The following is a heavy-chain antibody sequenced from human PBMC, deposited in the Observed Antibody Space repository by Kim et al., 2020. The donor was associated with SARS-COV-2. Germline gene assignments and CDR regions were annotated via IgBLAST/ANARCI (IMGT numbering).Heavy chain of an antibody. CDR3: ARGGRTMVRGDAPPGY. D-gene: IGHD3-10*01. CDR2: INTNTGNP. V-gene: IGHV7-4-1*02. Sequence: ASVKVSCKASGYTFTSYAMNWVRQAPGQGLEWMGWINTNTGNPTYAQGFTGRFVFSLDTSVSTAYLQISSLKAEDTAVYYCARGGRTMVRGDAPPGYWGQGTLVTVSS. CDR1: GYTFTSYA. J-gene: IGHJ4*02.